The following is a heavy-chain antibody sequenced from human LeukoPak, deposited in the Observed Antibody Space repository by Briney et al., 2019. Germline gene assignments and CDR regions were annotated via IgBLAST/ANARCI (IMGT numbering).Heavy chain of an antibody. Sequence: GGSLRLSCAASGFTFSNYWVSWFRQAPGQGLEWVASIKQDGSERYYVDSVKGRFTISRDNAKNSLFLQLSSLRVEDTAVYYCARGSMHIYHLYTDYWGQGTLVTVSP. CDR3: ARGSMHIYHLYTDY. J-gene: IGHJ4*02. CDR2: IKQDGSER. CDR1: GFTFSNYW. V-gene: IGHV3-7*01. D-gene: IGHD3-16*02.